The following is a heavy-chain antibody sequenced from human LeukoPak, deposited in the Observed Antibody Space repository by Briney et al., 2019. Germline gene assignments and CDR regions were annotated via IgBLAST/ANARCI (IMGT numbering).Heavy chain of an antibody. V-gene: IGHV3-21*01. CDR2: ISSSSSYI. CDR1: GFTFSSYS. J-gene: IGHJ5*02. Sequence: GGSLRLSCAASGFTFSSYSMNGVRQAPGKGLEGVSSISSSSSYIYYADSVRGRFTISRDNAKNSLYLQMNSLRAEDTAVYYCARGGTYYYDERNWFDPWGQGTLVTVSS. D-gene: IGHD3-22*01. CDR3: ARGGTYYYDERNWFDP.